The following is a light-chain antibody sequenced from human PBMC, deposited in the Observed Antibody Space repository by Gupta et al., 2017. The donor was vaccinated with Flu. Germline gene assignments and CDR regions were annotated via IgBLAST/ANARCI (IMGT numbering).Light chain of an antibody. Sequence: SSGHGDYAIAWHQHQPEKGPRFLMKVNVDGTHSKGDEIPNRFSGSSSGAERYLTISSLQSEDEAYYYCQTWGAGIVFGGGTKVTVL. CDR1: SGHGDYA. CDR3: QTWGAGIV. V-gene: IGLV4-69*01. J-gene: IGLJ2*01. CDR2: VNVDGTH.